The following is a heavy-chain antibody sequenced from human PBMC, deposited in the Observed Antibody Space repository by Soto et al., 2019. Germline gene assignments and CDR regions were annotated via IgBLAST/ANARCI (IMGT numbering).Heavy chain of an antibody. CDR3: GRQLAYCGGDCYTEPIDY. CDR2: INPNTGGT. Sequence: VASVKVSCKTSGYTFTGYYIHWLRQAPGQGLEWMGWINPNTGGTKYEQKFQGRVTMTRDTSVSTAYMELSRLRSDDTAVYYCGRQLAYCGGDCYTEPIDYWGQGTLVTVSS. J-gene: IGHJ4*02. CDR1: GYTFTGYY. D-gene: IGHD2-21*02. V-gene: IGHV1-2*02.